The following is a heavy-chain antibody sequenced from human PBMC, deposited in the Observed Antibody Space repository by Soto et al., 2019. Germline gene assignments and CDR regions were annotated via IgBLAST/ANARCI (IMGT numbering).Heavy chain of an antibody. CDR1: GGTFSSYA. V-gene: IGHV1-69*06. D-gene: IGHD6-13*01. J-gene: IGHJ6*02. Sequence: SVKVSCKASGGTFSSYAISWVGQAPGQGLEWMGGIIPIFGTANYAQKFQGRVTITADKSTSTAYMELSSLRSEDTAVYYCARVYSSSWYVPYYYGMDVWGQGTTVTVSS. CDR2: IIPIFGTA. CDR3: ARVYSSSWYVPYYYGMDV.